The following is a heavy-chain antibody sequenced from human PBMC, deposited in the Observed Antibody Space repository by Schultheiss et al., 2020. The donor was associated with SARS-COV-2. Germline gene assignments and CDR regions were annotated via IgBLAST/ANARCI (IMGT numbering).Heavy chain of an antibody. Sequence: GESLKISCAASGFTFSSYEMNWVRQAPGKGLEWVANINQDGTEKNYVDSVKGRFTISRDSANNSLYLQMNSLSVEDTAVYYCTSRTLAAAGSQFFHRWGQGTLVTVSS. CDR1: GFTFSSYE. CDR3: TSRTLAAAGSQFFHR. J-gene: IGHJ1*01. D-gene: IGHD6-13*01. CDR2: INQDGTEK. V-gene: IGHV3-7*01.